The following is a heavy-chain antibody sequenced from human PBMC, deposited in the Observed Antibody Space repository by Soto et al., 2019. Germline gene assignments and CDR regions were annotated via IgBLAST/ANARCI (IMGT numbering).Heavy chain of an antibody. J-gene: IGHJ4*02. D-gene: IGHD3-3*01. CDR3: ERDRTLDRSKIFGVVMAHLDY. CDR1: GGSFSGYY. CDR2: INHSGST. Sequence: SETLSLTCAVYGGSFSGYYWSWIRQPPGKGLEWIGEINHSGSTNYNPSLKSRVTISVDTSKNQFSLKLSSVTAADTAVYYCERDRTLDRSKIFGVVMAHLDYWGQGNLVTVSS. V-gene: IGHV4-34*01.